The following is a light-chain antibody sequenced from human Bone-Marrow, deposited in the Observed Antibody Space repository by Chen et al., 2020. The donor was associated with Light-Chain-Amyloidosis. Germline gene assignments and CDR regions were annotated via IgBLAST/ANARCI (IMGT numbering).Light chain of an antibody. J-gene: IGKJ1*01. CDR3: QEYNDWPGT. CDR2: AAS. Sequence: EIVVAQSPATLSVSPGERATLSCRAVQAIGTNLAWYQQNPGQAPRLLIYAASTRVPGIPARFSGSGSETEFTRISASLQSEDFAVYYCQEYNDWPGTFGQGTKVEI. CDR1: QAIGTN. V-gene: IGKV3-15*01.